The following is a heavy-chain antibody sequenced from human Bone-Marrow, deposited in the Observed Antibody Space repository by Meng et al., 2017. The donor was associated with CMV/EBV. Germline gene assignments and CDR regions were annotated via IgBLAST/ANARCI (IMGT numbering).Heavy chain of an antibody. D-gene: IGHD6-6*01. V-gene: IGHV3-23*03. CDR1: GFTVSSNY. CDR2: IYSGGSST. J-gene: IGHJ3*02. CDR3: AKESIADLDAFDI. Sequence: GGSLRLSCAASGFTVSSNYMSWVRRAPGKALQWVSVIYSGGSSTYYADSVKGRFTISRDNSKNTLYLQMNSLRAEDTAIYYCAKESIADLDAFDIWGQGTMVTVSS.